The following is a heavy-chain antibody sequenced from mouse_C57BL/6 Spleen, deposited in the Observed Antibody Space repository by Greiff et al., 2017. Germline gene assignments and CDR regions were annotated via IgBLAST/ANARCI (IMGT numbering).Heavy chain of an antibody. V-gene: IGHV1-55*01. D-gene: IGHD3-2*02. CDR1: GYTFTSYW. CDR2: IYPGSGST. Sequence: QVQLQQPGAELVKPGASVKMSCKASGYTFTSYWITWVKQRPGQGLEWIGDIYPGSGSTNYNEKFKSKATLTVDTSSSTAYMQLSSLTSEDSAVYYCAIGGAQATSLYFDYWGQGTTLTVSS. J-gene: IGHJ2*01. CDR3: AIGGAQATSLYFDY.